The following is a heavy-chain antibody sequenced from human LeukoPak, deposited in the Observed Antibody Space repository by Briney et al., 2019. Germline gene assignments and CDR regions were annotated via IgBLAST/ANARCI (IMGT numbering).Heavy chain of an antibody. CDR2: IYYSGST. D-gene: IGHD3-22*01. Sequence: SSETLSLTCTVSGGSISSSSYYWGWIRQPPGKGLEWIGSIYYSGSTYYNPSLKSRVTISVDTSKNQFSLKLSSVTAADTAVYYCARENYYDSSGYYYYFDYWGQGTLVTVSS. V-gene: IGHV4-39*02. CDR1: GGSISSSSYY. CDR3: ARENYYDSSGYYYYFDY. J-gene: IGHJ4*02.